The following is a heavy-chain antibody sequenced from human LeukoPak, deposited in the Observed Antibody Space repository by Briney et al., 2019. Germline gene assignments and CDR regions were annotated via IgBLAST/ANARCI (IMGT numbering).Heavy chain of an antibody. CDR3: ARDIGYYDSSGYFWYFDL. CDR1: GGSTISSYS. D-gene: IGHD3-22*01. J-gene: IGHJ2*01. V-gene: IGHV4-59*01. CDR2: IYYNGST. Sequence: SETLSLTCTVFGGSTISSYSWKWIRQPPGKGLEWIGYIYYNGSTNYNPSLKSRVTISVDTSKNQFSLKLSSVTAADTAVYYCARDIGYYDSSGYFWYFDLWGRGTLVTVSS.